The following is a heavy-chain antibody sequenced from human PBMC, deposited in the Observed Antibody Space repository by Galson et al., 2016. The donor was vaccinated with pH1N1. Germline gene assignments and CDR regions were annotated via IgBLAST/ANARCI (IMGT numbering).Heavy chain of an antibody. J-gene: IGHJ5*02. V-gene: IGHV3-30*18. CDR2: ISYDGSDQ. CDR1: FSSFG. Sequence: FSSFGIHWVRQAPGKGLEWVAVISYDGSDQYYADSVKGRVTISRDNSKNTVYLLLNSVTTEDTAVYFCAKASQYCRGGSCYANWLDPWGQGTLVTVSS. D-gene: IGHD2-15*01. CDR3: AKASQYCRGGSCYANWLDP.